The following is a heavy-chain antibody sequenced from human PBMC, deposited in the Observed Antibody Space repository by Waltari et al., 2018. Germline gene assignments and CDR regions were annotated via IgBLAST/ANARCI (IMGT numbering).Heavy chain of an antibody. Sequence: QVQLQESGPGLVKPSETLSLTCTVSGGSISPYAWSWIRQPAGKGLEWIGRVYTSGITNYNPSLKTRSTLSVDTSKNQCSLKLSSVTAADTAVYYCAREQMYSSSSDYYYYMDVWGKGTTVTIS. CDR3: AREQMYSSSSDYYYYMDV. J-gene: IGHJ6*03. D-gene: IGHD6-6*01. CDR1: GGSISPYA. V-gene: IGHV4-4*07. CDR2: VYTSGIT.